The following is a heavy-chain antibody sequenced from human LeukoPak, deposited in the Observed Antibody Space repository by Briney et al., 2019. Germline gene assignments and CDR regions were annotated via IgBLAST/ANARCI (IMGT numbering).Heavy chain of an antibody. CDR2: IYYSGST. V-gene: IGHV4-39*01. CDR1: GGSISSSSYY. Sequence: SETLSLTCTVSGGSISSSSYYWGWIRQPPGKGLEWIGGIYYSGSTYYNPSLKSRVTISVDTSKNQFSLKLSSVTAADTAVYYCARNLNTAMGDLDYWGQGTLVTVSS. CDR3: ARNLNTAMGDLDY. D-gene: IGHD5-18*01. J-gene: IGHJ4*02.